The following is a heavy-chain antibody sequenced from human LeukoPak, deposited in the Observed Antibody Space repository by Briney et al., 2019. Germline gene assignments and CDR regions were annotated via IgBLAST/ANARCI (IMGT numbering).Heavy chain of an antibody. V-gene: IGHV4-59*01. J-gene: IGHJ4*02. CDR2: IYYSGST. CDR1: GGSISSYY. D-gene: IGHD3-22*01. CDR3: ARYYYERSGYYVLDY. Sequence: SETLSLTCTVSGGSISSYYWSWIRQPPGKGLEWIGYIYYSGSTNYNPSLKSRVTISVDTSKNQFSLKLSSVTAADTAVYYCARYYYERSGYYVLDYWGQGTIVTVSS.